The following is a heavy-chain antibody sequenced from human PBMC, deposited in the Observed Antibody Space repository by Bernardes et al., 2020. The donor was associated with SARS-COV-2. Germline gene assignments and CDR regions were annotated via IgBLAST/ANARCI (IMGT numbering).Heavy chain of an antibody. CDR2: MDEIGRTI. J-gene: IGHJ4*02. CDR3: AADLSGRMDS. D-gene: IGHD3-10*01. CDR1: GFTFSAYW. V-gene: IGHV3-74*01. Sequence: GGSLRLSCAASGFTFSAYWMHWVRQVPGKGLVWVSRMDEIGRTIDYADSVKGRFIISRDNAKNTLFLQMNSLRVEDTAVYYCAADLSGRMDSWGQGTLVTVSS.